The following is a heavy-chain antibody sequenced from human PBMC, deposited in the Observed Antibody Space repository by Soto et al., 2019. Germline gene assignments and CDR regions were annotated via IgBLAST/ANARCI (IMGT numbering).Heavy chain of an antibody. J-gene: IGHJ6*02. Sequence: SVKVSCKASGSGFISSGIQWVRQAHGQRLEWIGWIVVASGQTNYAQNFRGRVAITRDTSTATAYIELTGLTSEDTAVYFCSADRPDIGVGWWVWGQGTTVTVS. CDR2: IVVASGQT. D-gene: IGHD2-15*01. V-gene: IGHV1-58*02. CDR1: GSGFISSG. CDR3: SADRPDIGVGWWV.